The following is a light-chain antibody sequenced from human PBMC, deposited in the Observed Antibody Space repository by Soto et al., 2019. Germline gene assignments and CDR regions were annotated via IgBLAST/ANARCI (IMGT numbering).Light chain of an antibody. Sequence: EIVLTQSPCTLSLSPGERATLSCRASQSVSSSYLAWYQQKPGQAPRLLIYGASSRATGIPDRFSGSGSGTEFTLTISSLQPEDFATYYCLQDSDYPWAFGPGTKVDIK. CDR3: LQDSDYPWA. V-gene: IGKV3-20*01. J-gene: IGKJ1*01. CDR1: QSVSSSY. CDR2: GAS.